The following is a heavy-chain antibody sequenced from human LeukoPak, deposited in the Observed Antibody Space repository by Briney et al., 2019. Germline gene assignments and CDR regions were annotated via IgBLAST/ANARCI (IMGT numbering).Heavy chain of an antibody. CDR1: GYTFTSYA. CDR2: INAGNGNT. D-gene: IGHD3-10*01. J-gene: IGHJ4*02. CDR3: ARRVVRGDYFDY. Sequence: GASVKVSCKASGYTFTSYAMHWVRQAPGQRLEWMGWINAGNGNTKYSQKFQGRVTITRDTSASTAYMELSSLRSEDTAVYYCARRVVRGDYFDYWGQGTLVTVSS. V-gene: IGHV1-3*01.